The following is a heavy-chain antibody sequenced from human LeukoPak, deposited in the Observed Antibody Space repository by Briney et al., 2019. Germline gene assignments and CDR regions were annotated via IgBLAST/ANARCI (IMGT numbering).Heavy chain of an antibody. D-gene: IGHD4-17*01. J-gene: IGHJ4*02. Sequence: PGGSLRLSCAASGFTFSSYAMSWVRQAPGKGLEWVSTISGSGGGTYYADSVKGRFTFSRDNSKNTLYLQMNSLRAEDTAVYYCAKLYNDYGDENFDYWGQGTLVTVSS. CDR1: GFTFSSYA. CDR3: AKLYNDYGDENFDY. CDR2: ISGSGGGT. V-gene: IGHV3-23*01.